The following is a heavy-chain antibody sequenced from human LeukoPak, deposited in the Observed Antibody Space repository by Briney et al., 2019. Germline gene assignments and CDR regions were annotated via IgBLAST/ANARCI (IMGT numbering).Heavy chain of an antibody. J-gene: IGHJ6*03. CDR2: IYYGSVFYSVST. D-gene: IGHD2-15*01. CDR3: ARLGYCSGGSCYYYYYMDV. Sequence: SETLSLTCTVSDGSISSSSYYWGWIRQPPGKGLEWIGSIYYGSVFYSVSTYYNPSLKSRVTMSGDTSKNQFSLKLSSVAAADTAAYYCARLGYCSGGSCYYYYYMDVWGKGTTVTVSS. V-gene: IGHV4-39*07. CDR1: DGSISSSSYY.